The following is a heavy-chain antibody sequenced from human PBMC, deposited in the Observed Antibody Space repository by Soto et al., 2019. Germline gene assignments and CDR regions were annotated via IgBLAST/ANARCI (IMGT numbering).Heavy chain of an antibody. CDR1: GYTFTSYG. D-gene: IGHD6-19*01. J-gene: IGHJ6*02. CDR2: ISAYNGNT. Sequence: QVQLVQSGAEVKKPGASVTVSCKASGYTFTSYGISWVRQAPGQGLEWMGWISAYNGNTNYAQKLQGRVTMTTDTATSTAYMELRSLSSDDTAVYYCARDRTSVAHPPYYDGMDVWVQETTVTVSS. CDR3: ARDRTSVAHPPYYDGMDV. V-gene: IGHV1-18*01.